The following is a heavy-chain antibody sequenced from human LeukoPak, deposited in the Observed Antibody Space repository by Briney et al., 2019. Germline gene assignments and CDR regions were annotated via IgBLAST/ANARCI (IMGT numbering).Heavy chain of an antibody. Sequence: ASVKVSCKASGYTFTGYYMHWVRQAPAQGLEWMGWINPNSGGTNYAQKFQGRVTMTRDTSISTAYMELSRLRSDDTAVYYCARVGHVGVAGGWFDPWGQGTLVTVSS. CDR3: ARVGHVGVAGGWFDP. J-gene: IGHJ5*02. D-gene: IGHD3-3*01. CDR1: GYTFTGYY. V-gene: IGHV1-2*02. CDR2: INPNSGGT.